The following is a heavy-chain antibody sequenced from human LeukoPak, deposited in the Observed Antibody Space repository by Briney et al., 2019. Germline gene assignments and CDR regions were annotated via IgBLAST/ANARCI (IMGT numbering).Heavy chain of an antibody. Sequence: GGSLRLSCAASGSTFSSYAMSWVRQAPGKGLEWVSAISGSGGSTYYADSVKGRFTISRDNSKNTLYLQMNSLRAEDTAVYYCAKLGSSGWYGGYYFDYWGQGTLVTVSS. CDR2: ISGSGGST. D-gene: IGHD6-19*01. CDR1: GSTFSSYA. CDR3: AKLGSSGWYGGYYFDY. V-gene: IGHV3-23*01. J-gene: IGHJ4*02.